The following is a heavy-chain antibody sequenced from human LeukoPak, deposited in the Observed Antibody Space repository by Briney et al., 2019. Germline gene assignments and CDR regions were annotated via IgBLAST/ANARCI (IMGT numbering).Heavy chain of an antibody. CDR3: ARSGITMVRGVIRYYYYYYMDV. CDR1: GGSISSGSYY. D-gene: IGHD3-10*01. J-gene: IGHJ6*03. V-gene: IGHV4-61*02. Sequence: PSETLSLTCTVSGGSISSGSYYWSWIRQPAGKGLEWIGRIYTSGSTNYNPSLKSRVTISVDTSKNQFSLKLSSVTAADTAVYYCARSGITMVRGVIRYYYYYYMDVWGKGTTVTISS. CDR2: IYTSGST.